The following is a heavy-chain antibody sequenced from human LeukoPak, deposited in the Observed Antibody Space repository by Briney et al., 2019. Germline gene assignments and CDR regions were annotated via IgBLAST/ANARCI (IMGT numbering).Heavy chain of an antibody. CDR3: ARNYYDSSDYEYYFDY. V-gene: IGHV4-61*01. Sequence: PSETLSLTCTVSGDSVSSDSYYWSWIRQPPGKGLEWIGYIYYSGTTKQNPSLKSRVTLSVDTSKNQLYLKLNSVTAADTAVYYCARNYYDSSDYEYYFDYWGQGTLVTVSS. J-gene: IGHJ4*02. CDR2: IYYSGTT. D-gene: IGHD3-22*01. CDR1: GDSVSSDSYY.